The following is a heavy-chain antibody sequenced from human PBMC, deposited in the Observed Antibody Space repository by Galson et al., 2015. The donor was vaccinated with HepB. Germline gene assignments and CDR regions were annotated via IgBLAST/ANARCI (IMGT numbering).Heavy chain of an antibody. CDR2: ISSSSSYI. J-gene: IGHJ6*02. D-gene: IGHD3-3*01. CDR1: GFTFSSYS. CDR3: AMRGFLEWLPAGYYGMDV. V-gene: IGHV3-21*01. Sequence: SLRLSCAASGFTFSSYSMNWVRQAPGKGLEWVSSISSSSSYIYYADSVKGRFTISRDNAKNSLYLQMNSLRAEDTAVYYCAMRGFLEWLPAGYYGMDVWGQGTTVTVSS.